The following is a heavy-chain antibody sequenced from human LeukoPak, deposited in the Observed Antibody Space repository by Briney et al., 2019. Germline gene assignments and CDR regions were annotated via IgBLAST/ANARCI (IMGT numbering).Heavy chain of an antibody. V-gene: IGHV4-61*05. D-gene: IGHD2-2*01. CDR2: IYYSGST. CDR3: ARHRGYCSSTSCYGHYYYMDV. J-gene: IGHJ6*03. Sequence: PSETLSLTCTVSGGSISSSSYYWGWIRQPPGKGLEWIGYIYYSGSTNYNPSLKSRVTISIDTSKNQFSLKLSSVTAADTAVYYCARHRGYCSSTSCYGHYYYMDVWGKGTTVTVSS. CDR1: GGSISSSSYY.